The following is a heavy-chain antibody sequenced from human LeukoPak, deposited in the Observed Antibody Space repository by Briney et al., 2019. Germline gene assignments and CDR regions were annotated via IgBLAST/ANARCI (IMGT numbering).Heavy chain of an antibody. V-gene: IGHV3-30-3*01. D-gene: IGHD2-15*01. CDR3: ARDLLPFCSGGSCYTFGY. J-gene: IGHJ4*02. CDR1: GFTFSSYA. CDR2: ISYDGSNK. Sequence: QPGGSLRLSCAASGFTFSSYAMHWVRQAPGKGLEWVAVISYDGSNKYYADSVKGRFTISRDNSKNTLYLQMNSLRAEDTAVYYCARDLLPFCSGGSCYTFGYWGQGTLVTVSS.